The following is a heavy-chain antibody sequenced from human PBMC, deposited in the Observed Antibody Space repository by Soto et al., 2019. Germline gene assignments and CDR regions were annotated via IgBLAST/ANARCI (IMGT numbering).Heavy chain of an antibody. Sequence: APVKVSCKASGYTFTSYAMHCVRQAPGQRLEWMGWINAGNGNTKYSQKFQGRVTITRDTSASTAYMELSSLRSEDTAVYYCARVSTAMVYYFDYWGQGTLVTVSS. D-gene: IGHD5-18*01. CDR1: GYTFTSYA. CDR3: ARVSTAMVYYFDY. CDR2: INAGNGNT. J-gene: IGHJ4*02. V-gene: IGHV1-3*01.